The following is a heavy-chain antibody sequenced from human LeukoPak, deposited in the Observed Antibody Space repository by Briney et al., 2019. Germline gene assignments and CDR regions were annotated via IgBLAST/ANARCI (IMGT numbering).Heavy chain of an antibody. CDR2: IIPIFGTA. CDR3: ARGPPSGYYFDY. Sequence: SVRVSCKASGGTFSSYAISWVRQAPGQGLEWMGGIIPIFGTANYAQKFQGRVTITTDESTSTAYMELSSLRSEDTAVYYCARGPPSGYYFDYWGQGTLVTVSS. J-gene: IGHJ4*02. CDR1: GGTFSSYA. V-gene: IGHV1-69*05. D-gene: IGHD6-25*01.